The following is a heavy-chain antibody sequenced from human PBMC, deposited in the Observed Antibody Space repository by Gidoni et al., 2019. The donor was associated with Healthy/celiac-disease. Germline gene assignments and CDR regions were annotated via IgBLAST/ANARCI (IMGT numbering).Heavy chain of an antibody. Sequence: EVQLLESGGGLVQPGGSVRLSCAAPGFTFSRYASDWVLQAPGKGVEWVSAIGGSGGSTYYAEHGKGRCTMSRNNSKNPLYLQMNSLRAEDTAVYYCAKDSYGITGTTPLRYFDWGGNIGLYWGQGTLVTVSS. CDR2: IGGSGGST. D-gene: IGHD1-7*01. CDR3: AKDSYGITGTTPLRYFDWGGNIGLY. J-gene: IGHJ4*02. V-gene: IGHV3-23*01. CDR1: GFTFSRYA.